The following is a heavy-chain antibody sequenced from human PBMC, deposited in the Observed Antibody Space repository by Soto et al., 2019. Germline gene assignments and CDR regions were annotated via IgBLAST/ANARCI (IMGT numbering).Heavy chain of an antibody. D-gene: IGHD2-15*01. CDR2: ISGSGGST. CDR1: GFTFSSYA. J-gene: IGHJ4*02. Sequence: QPGGSLRLSXAASGFTFSSYAMSWVRQAPGKGLEWVSAISGSGGSTYYADSVKGRFTISRDNSKDTLYLQMNSLRAEDTAVYYCAKGVCSGGSCYTFDYWGQGTLVTVSS. V-gene: IGHV3-23*01. CDR3: AKGVCSGGSCYTFDY.